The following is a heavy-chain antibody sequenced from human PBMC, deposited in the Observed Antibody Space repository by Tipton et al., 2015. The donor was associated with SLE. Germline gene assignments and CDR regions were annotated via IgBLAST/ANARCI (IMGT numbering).Heavy chain of an antibody. CDR3: AGGPKGTTLLEY. J-gene: IGHJ4*02. V-gene: IGHV3-74*01. CDR2: INGGGVST. D-gene: IGHD1-7*01. CDR1: GFTFSTYW. Sequence: SLRLSCTVSGFTFSTYWMHWVRQAPGKGLVWVSRINGGGVSTSYEDSVNGRFTISRDNAKNTLYLQMTSLRAEDTAVYYCAGGPKGTTLLEYWGQGTLVTVSS.